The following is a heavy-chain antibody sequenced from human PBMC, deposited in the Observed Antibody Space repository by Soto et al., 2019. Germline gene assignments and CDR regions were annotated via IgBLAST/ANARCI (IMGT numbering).Heavy chain of an antibody. CDR2: IIPIVGTG. V-gene: IGHV1-69*01. CDR3: ERVVILVPTAATHYYYHVDG. Sequence: QVQLVQSGAEVRKPGSSVTVSCKASGGTFSNYAISWVRQAPGQGLEWMGGIIPIVGTGSYAQKFQGRVTITPDEPTTTAYLELSSLRFEDTAVYYCERVVILVPTAATHYYYHVDGWGPGTRVTASS. CDR1: GGTFSNYA. J-gene: IGHJ6*02. D-gene: IGHD2-2*01.